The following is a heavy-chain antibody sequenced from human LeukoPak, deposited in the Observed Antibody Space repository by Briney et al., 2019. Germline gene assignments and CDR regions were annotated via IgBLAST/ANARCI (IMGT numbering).Heavy chain of an antibody. V-gene: IGHV4-4*07. CDR1: GGSISSYY. CDR3: ARESPASAGAAAFDY. Sequence: PSETLSLTCTVSGGSISSYYWSWIRQPAGKGLEWIGRIYTSGSTNYNPSLKSRVTISVDTSKNQFSLKLSSVTAADTAVYYCARESPASAGAAAFDYWGQGTLVTVSS. J-gene: IGHJ4*02. D-gene: IGHD6-13*01. CDR2: IYTSGST.